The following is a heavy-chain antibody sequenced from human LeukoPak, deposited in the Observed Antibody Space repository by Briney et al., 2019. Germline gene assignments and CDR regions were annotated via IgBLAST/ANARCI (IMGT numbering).Heavy chain of an antibody. CDR3: ARVLDYYDSSGYLDY. CDR1: GFTFDDYA. CDR2: ITWNSATI. J-gene: IGHJ4*02. Sequence: GGSLRLSCATSGFTFDDYAMHWVRQAPGKGLEWVSGITWNSATIVYADSVKGRFTISRDNAKNSLYLQMNSLRAEDTAVYYCARVLDYYDSSGYLDYWGQGTLVTVSS. D-gene: IGHD3-22*01. V-gene: IGHV3-9*01.